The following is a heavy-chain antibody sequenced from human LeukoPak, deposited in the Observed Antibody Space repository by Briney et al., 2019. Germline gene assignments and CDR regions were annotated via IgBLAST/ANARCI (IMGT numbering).Heavy chain of an antibody. CDR3: ARTGENPPAATLYGMDV. CDR2: IIPIFGTA. J-gene: IGHJ6*02. CDR1: GGTFSSYG. D-gene: IGHD2-15*01. V-gene: IGHV1-69*13. Sequence: SVKVSCKASGGTFSSYGISWVRQAPGQGLEWMGGIIPIFGTANYAQKFQGRVTITADESTSTAYMELSSLRSEDTAVYYCARTGENPPAATLYGMDVWGQGTTVTVSS.